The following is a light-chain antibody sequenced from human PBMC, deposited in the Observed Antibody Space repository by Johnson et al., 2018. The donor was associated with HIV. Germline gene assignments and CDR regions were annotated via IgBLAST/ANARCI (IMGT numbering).Light chain of an antibody. CDR3: GTWDSSLSAHDYV. CDR2: ENN. V-gene: IGLV1-51*02. CDR1: SSNIGNNY. Sequence: HSVLTQPPSVSAAPGQRVTISCSGSSSNIGNNYVSWYQQLPGTAPKLLIYENNKRPSGIPDRFSGSKSGTSATLGITGLQTGDEADYYCGTWDSSLSAHDYVFGPATKVT. J-gene: IGLJ1*01.